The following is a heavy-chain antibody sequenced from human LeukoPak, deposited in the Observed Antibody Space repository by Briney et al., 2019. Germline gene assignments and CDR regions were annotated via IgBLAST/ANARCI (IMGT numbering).Heavy chain of an antibody. J-gene: IGHJ4*02. CDR3: ARDQGIYNYRIIDS. V-gene: IGHV1-18*01. CDR2: ISAYNGST. Sequence: ASVKVSCKASGYTFSSYGISWVRQAPGQGLEWMGWISAYNGSTNFAQKFQGRATMTTDTSTSTAYMELRSLRSDDTAVYYCARDQGIYNYRIIDSWGQGTLVTVSS. D-gene: IGHD5-18*01. CDR1: GYTFSSYG.